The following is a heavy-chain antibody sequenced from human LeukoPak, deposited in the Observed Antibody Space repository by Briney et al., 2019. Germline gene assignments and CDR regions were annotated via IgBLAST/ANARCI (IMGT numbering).Heavy chain of an antibody. CDR2: IRSDGSKK. D-gene: IGHD3-10*01. J-gene: IGHJ5*02. V-gene: IGHV3-30*02. CDR3: ARGPSGIPGWFDP. CDR1: GISFSTSG. Sequence: GGSLRLSCAASGISFSTSGMHWVRLSPGKGLECVTFIRSDGSKKYYTQSVKGRFTISRDNSKNMVYLQMNSLRAEDTAVYYCARGPSGIPGWFDPWGQGTLVTVSS.